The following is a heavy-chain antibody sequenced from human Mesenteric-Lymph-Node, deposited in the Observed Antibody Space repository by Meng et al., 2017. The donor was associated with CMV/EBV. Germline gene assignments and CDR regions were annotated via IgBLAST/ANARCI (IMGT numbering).Heavy chain of an antibody. CDR2: MNPNTGST. Sequence: ASVKVSCKASGYTFTSFDINWVRQAPGQGLEWMGWMNPNTGSTGYAQKFQGRVTLTRDTSISTAYMELTSLRSEDTAVYYCARGARKGYCSGSSCYSSSPFDYWGQGTLVTVSS. CDR3: ARGARKGYCSGSSCYSSSPFDY. V-gene: IGHV1-8*01. D-gene: IGHD2-15*01. CDR1: GYTFTSFD. J-gene: IGHJ4*02.